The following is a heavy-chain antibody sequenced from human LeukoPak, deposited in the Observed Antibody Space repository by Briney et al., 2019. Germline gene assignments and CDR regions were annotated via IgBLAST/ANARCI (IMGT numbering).Heavy chain of an antibody. Sequence: GASVKVSCKASGYTFTSYYMHWVRQAPGQGLEWMGIINPSGGSTSYAQKFQGRVTMTRDMSTSTVYMELSSLRSEDTAVYYCARDTGWLQKNNWFDPWGQGTLVTVSS. CDR3: ARDTGWLQKNNWFDP. CDR2: INPSGGST. J-gene: IGHJ5*02. CDR1: GYTFTSYY. V-gene: IGHV1-46*01. D-gene: IGHD5-24*01.